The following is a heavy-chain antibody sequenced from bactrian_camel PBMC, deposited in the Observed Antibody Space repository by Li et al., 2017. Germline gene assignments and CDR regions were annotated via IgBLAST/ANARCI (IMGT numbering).Heavy chain of an antibody. CDR3: AAETFGSCSWRPGAADFSL. CDR2: VEPNSGRT. J-gene: IGHJ6*01. V-gene: IGHV3S28*01. CDR1: KDATNNYC. D-gene: IGHD6*01. Sequence: QLVESGGGSVQTGGSLSLSCKVSKDATNNYCMGWFRQAPGKEREGIATVEPNSGRTYYADSVKGRFTISRDNAKDMLYLQMNSLKPEDTAMYYCAAETFGSCSWRPGAADFSLWSQGTQVTVS.